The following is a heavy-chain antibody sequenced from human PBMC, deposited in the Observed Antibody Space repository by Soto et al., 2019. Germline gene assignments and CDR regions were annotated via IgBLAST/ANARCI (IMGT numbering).Heavy chain of an antibody. J-gene: IGHJ6*02. CDR1: GYNFANYG. Sequence: QVQLVQSEAEVKKPGASLKVSCSASGYNFANYGISWVRLAPGQGLEWMGWISAHKGDTKYAQKVQGRVTMTADTSTSTAYIEMWSLRSDDTAVYYCARDSAYNDVWGGVMELYSYNMDVWGQGTTVTV. V-gene: IGHV1-18*01. CDR2: ISAHKGDT. CDR3: ARDSAYNDVWGGVMELYSYNMDV. D-gene: IGHD3-3*01.